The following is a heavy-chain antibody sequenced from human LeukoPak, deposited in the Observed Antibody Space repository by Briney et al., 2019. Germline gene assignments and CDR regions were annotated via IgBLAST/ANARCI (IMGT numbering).Heavy chain of an antibody. CDR1: GGSISGYY. D-gene: IGHD3-10*01. Sequence: PSETLSLTCAVSGGSISGYYWSWIRQPPGKALEWIGYIYDSGSTKYNPSLKSRVTISVDTSKNQFSLKLNSVTAADTAVYYCAGGGVPVWFGEIDYWGQGTLVTVSS. CDR2: IYDSGST. V-gene: IGHV4-59*01. J-gene: IGHJ4*02. CDR3: AGGGVPVWFGEIDY.